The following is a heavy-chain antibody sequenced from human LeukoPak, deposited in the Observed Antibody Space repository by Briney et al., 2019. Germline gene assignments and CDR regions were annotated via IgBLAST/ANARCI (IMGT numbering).Heavy chain of an antibody. CDR1: GFTFSDYY. V-gene: IGHV3-11*01. J-gene: IGHJ4*02. CDR3: AKCLTTLGGSDY. CDR2: ISRSGSTI. Sequence: GGSLRLSCAAAGFTFSDYYMSWIRQAPGKGLEWVSYISRSGSTIYYADSVRGRFTISRDNAKNSLFLQMNSLRAEDTAVYYCAKCLTTLGGSDYWGQGTLVTVSS. D-gene: IGHD1-26*01.